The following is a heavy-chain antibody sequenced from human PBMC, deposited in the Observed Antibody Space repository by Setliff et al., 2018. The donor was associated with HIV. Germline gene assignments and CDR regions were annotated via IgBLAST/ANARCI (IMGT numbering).Heavy chain of an antibody. D-gene: IGHD3-22*01. Sequence: QPGGSLRLSCAASGFTFSSYAMHWVRQAPGKGLEWVSVLSYSGGTTYYADSVKGRFTNSRDNSKNTLFLQMNSLRAEDTAVYYCVRLITAFTSSWPDYYYYDSDVWGQGATVTVSS. CDR2: LSYSGGTT. CDR3: VRLITAFTSSWPDYYYYDSDV. CDR1: GFTFSSYA. V-gene: IGHV3-23*01. J-gene: IGHJ6*02.